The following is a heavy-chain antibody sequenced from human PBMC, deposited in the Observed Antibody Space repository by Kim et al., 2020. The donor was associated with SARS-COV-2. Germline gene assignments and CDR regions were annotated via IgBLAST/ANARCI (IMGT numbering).Heavy chain of an antibody. CDR3: ARHGAVTSFVFDH. V-gene: IGHV4-39*01. CDR2: IYYSGST. D-gene: IGHD2-2*01. CDR1: GVSMSSSAYY. Sequence: SETLSLTCSVSGVSMSSSAYYWGWIRQPPGKGLEWIGSIYYSGSTYSNPSLKSRVTISVDTSKNQFSLRLTSVTAADTAVYYCARHGAVTSFVFDHWGQGTLVTVSS. J-gene: IGHJ5*02.